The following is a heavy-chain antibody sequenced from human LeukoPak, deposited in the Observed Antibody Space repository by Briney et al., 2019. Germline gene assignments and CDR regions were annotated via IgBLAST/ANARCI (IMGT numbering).Heavy chain of an antibody. CDR2: IIPIFGTA. D-gene: IGHD2-2*01. J-gene: IGHJ6*04. Sequence: EASVKVSCKASGGTFSSYAISWVRQAPGQGLEWMGGIIPIFGTANYAQKFQGRVTITADKSTSTAYMELSSLRSEDTAVYYCARGPDIVVVPAAHAGGDYYYGMDIWGKGTTVTVSS. CDR3: ARGPDIVVVPAAHAGGDYYYGMDI. V-gene: IGHV1-69*06. CDR1: GGTFSSYA.